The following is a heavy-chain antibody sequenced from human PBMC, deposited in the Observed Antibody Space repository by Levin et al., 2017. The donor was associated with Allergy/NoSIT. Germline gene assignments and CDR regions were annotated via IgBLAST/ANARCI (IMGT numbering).Heavy chain of an antibody. CDR3: ASGGLRDGYNPLNY. V-gene: IGHV3-74*01. Sequence: GGSLRLSCAASGFPFSSHWMHWVRQAPGKGLVWVSRINSDGSSTTYADSVKGRFTISRDNAKNSLYLQMNSLRAEDTAVYYCASGGLRDGYNPLNYWGQGTLVTVSS. J-gene: IGHJ4*02. CDR1: GFPFSSHW. CDR2: INSDGSST. D-gene: IGHD5-24*01.